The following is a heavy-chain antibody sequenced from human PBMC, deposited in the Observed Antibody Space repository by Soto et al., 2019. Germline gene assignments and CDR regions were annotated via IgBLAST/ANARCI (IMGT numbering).Heavy chain of an antibody. J-gene: IGHJ6*02. Sequence: SETLSLTCTVSGGSVSSGSYYWSWIRQPPGKGLEWIGSIYHSGSTYNNPSLKSRVTISVDTSKNQFSLKLSSVTAADTAVHYCARVGGYGMDVWGQGTTVTVSS. CDR3: ARVGGYGMDV. D-gene: IGHD3-10*01. CDR1: GGSVSSGSYY. CDR2: IYHSGST. V-gene: IGHV4-39*07.